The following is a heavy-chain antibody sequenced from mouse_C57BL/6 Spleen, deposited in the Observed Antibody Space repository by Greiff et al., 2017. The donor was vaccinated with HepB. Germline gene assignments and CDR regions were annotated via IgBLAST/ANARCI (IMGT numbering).Heavy chain of an antibody. J-gene: IGHJ1*03. V-gene: IGHV5-9-1*02. CDR3: TRDIYGSRGGYFDV. CDR1: GFTFSSYA. D-gene: IGHD1-1*01. Sequence: EVQVVESGEGLVKPGGSLKLSCAASGFTFSSYAMSWVRQTPEKRLEWVAYISSGGDYIYYADTVKGRFTISRDNARNTLYLQMSSLKSEDTAMYYCTRDIYGSRGGYFDVWGTGTTVTVSS. CDR2: ISSGGDYI.